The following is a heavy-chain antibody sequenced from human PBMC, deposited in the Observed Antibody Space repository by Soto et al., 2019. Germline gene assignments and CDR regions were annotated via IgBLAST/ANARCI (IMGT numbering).Heavy chain of an antibody. D-gene: IGHD2-15*01. Sequence: TLSLTCAVHGDSFTGYFWSWIRQSPGKGLEWVAEIDHRGTTFYNPSLKSRVTMSIDTSKKQFSLKLRSVSAADTAVYYCVIDHSATGWQAPRIISNMDGWGQGTTVTV. CDR2: IDHRGTT. CDR1: GDSFTGYF. CDR3: VIDHSATGWQAPRIISNMDG. J-gene: IGHJ6*02. V-gene: IGHV4-34*01.